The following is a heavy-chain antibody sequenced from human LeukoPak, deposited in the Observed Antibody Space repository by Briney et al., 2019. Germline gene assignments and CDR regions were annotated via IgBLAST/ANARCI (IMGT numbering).Heavy chain of an antibody. CDR2: INSDGSST. J-gene: IGHJ4*02. CDR1: GFTFSSYW. Sequence: GGSLRLSCAASGFTFSSYWMHWFRQAPGKGLVWVSRINSDGSSTSYADSVKGRFTISRDNAKNTLYLQMNSLRAEDTAVYYCARVRIAAAGTLYYFDYWGQGTLVTVSS. V-gene: IGHV3-74*01. D-gene: IGHD6-13*01. CDR3: ARVRIAAAGTLYYFDY.